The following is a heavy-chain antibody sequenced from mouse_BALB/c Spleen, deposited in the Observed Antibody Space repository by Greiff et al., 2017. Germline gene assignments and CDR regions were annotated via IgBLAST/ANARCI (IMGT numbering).Heavy chain of an antibody. CDR3: ARTSSPGYYYAMDY. J-gene: IGHJ4*01. Sequence: VKLQQSGAELAKPGASVKMSCKASGYTFTSYWMHWVKQRPGQGLEWIGYINPSTGYTEYNQKFKDKATLTADKSSSTAYMQLSSLTSEDSAVYYCARTSSPGYYYAMDYWGQGTSVTVSS. V-gene: IGHV1-7*01. CDR1: GYTFTSYW. CDR2: INPSTGYT.